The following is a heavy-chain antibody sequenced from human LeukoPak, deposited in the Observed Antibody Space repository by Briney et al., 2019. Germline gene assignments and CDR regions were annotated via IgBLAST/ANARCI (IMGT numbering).Heavy chain of an antibody. CDR1: GFIFSAFS. CDR2: ISSSSSDI. Sequence: GGSLRLSCAASGFIFSAFSMNWVRQAPGKGLEWVSAISSSSSDIYYTDSVKGRFTISRGNAKNSLYLQMNSLRAEDTAFYYCTKDVGVAVTGSFDLWGRGTLVTVSS. D-gene: IGHD6-19*01. V-gene: IGHV3-21*04. J-gene: IGHJ2*01. CDR3: TKDVGVAVTGSFDL.